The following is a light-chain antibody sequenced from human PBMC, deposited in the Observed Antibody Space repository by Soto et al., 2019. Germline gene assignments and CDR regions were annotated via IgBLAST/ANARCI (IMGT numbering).Light chain of an antibody. J-gene: IGKJ1*01. CDR1: QSVSSN. V-gene: IGKV3-15*01. CDR2: GAS. CDR3: QQYNSYPWT. Sequence: ETVMTQSPATLSVSPGERATLSCRASQSVSSNLVWYQQKPGQAPRLLIYGASTRATGIPARFSGSGSGTEFTLTISSLQSEDFATYYCQQYNSYPWTFGQGTKVEIK.